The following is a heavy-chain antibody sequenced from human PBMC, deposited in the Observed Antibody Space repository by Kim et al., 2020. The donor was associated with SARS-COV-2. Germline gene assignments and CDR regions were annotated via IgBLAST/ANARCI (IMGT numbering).Heavy chain of an antibody. Sequence: ASVKVSCKASGYTFTSYYMHWVRQAPGQGLEWMGIINPSGGSTSYAQKFQGRVTMTRDTSTSTVYMELSSLRSEDTAVYYCARDRGGGFDSSANWWFDPWGQGTLVTVSS. J-gene: IGHJ5*02. CDR1: GYTFTSYY. CDR2: INPSGGST. V-gene: IGHV1-46*01. D-gene: IGHD3-22*01. CDR3: ARDRGGGFDSSANWWFDP.